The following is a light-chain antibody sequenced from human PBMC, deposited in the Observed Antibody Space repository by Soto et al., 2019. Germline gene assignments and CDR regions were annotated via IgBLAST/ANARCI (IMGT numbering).Light chain of an antibody. J-gene: IGLJ2*01. CDR1: SSNIGSNT. CDR2: SSY. CDR3: AAWDDSLNGVV. V-gene: IGLV1-44*01. Sequence: QLVLTQPPSASGTPGQRVTISCSGSSSNIGSNTVNWYQQLPGTAPKLLIYSSYQRPSGVPDRFSGSKSGTSASLAISGLQSEDEADYYCAAWDDSLNGVVFGGGTKLTVL.